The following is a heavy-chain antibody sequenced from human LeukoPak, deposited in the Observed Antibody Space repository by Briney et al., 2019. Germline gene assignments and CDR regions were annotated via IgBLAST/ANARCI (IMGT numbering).Heavy chain of an antibody. J-gene: IGHJ3*02. V-gene: IGHV1-3*01. CDR1: GYTFTSYG. D-gene: IGHD6-19*01. Sequence: ASVKVSCKTSGYTFTSYGMHWVRQAPGQSLEWMGWINGGNGNTKYSEKFQGRVTIIRDTSASTAYMELSSLRSEDTAVYYCARDLSSGWYENAFDIWGQGTMVTVSS. CDR2: INGGNGNT. CDR3: ARDLSSGWYENAFDI.